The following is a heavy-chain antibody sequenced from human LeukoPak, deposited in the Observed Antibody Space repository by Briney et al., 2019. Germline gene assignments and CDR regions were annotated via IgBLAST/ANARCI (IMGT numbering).Heavy chain of an antibody. Sequence: ASVKVSCKASGYTFTGYYMHWVRQAPGQGLEWMGWINPNSGGTNYAQKFQGRVTMTRDTSISTAYMELGRLRFDETAVYYSTIPIYSSSWYGRGGDFDYWGQGTLVTVSS. D-gene: IGHD6-13*01. CDR1: GYTFTGYY. CDR3: TIPIYSSSWYGRGGDFDY. V-gene: IGHV1-2*02. J-gene: IGHJ4*02. CDR2: INPNSGGT.